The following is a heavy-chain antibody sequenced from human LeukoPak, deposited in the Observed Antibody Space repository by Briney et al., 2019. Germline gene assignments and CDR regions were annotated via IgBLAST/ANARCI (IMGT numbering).Heavy chain of an antibody. CDR2: IYTSGGT. Sequence: SETLSLTCTVSGGSISSYYWSWIRQPPGKGLEWIGYIYTSGGTNYNPSLKSRVTISVDTSKNQFSLKLSSVTAADTAVYYCARRLGSGYYSPLDNWFDPWGQGTLVTVSS. D-gene: IGHD3-22*01. CDR1: GGSISSYY. CDR3: ARRLGSGYYSPLDNWFDP. J-gene: IGHJ5*02. V-gene: IGHV4-4*09.